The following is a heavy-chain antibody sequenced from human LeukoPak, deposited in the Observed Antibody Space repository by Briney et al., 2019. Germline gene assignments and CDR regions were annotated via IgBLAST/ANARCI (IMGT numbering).Heavy chain of an antibody. V-gene: IGHV4-59*01. J-gene: IGHJ1*01. CDR1: GGSISSYY. Sequence: SETLSLTCTVSGGSISSYYWIWIRQPPGKGLEWIGYIYYSGGTNYNPSLKSRVTISVDTSKNQFSLKLSSVTAADTAVYYCADRNFQHWGQGTLVTVSS. D-gene: IGHD3-16*02. CDR2: IYYSGGT. CDR3: ADRNFQH.